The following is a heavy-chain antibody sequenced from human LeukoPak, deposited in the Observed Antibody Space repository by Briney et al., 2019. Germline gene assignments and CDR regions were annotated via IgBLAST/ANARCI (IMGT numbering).Heavy chain of an antibody. D-gene: IGHD3-10*01. J-gene: IGHJ4*02. CDR3: ARAKHYYGSGSYIFYFDY. Sequence: RASVKVSCKASGYTFTSYYMHWVRQAPGQGLEWMGWISAYNGNTNYAQKLQGRVTMTTDTSTSTAYMELRSLRSDDTAVYYCARAKHYYGSGSYIFYFDYWGQGTLVTVSS. V-gene: IGHV1-18*04. CDR1: GYTFTSYY. CDR2: ISAYNGNT.